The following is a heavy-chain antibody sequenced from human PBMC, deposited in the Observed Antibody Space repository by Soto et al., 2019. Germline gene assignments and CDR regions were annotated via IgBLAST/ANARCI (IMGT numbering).Heavy chain of an antibody. V-gene: IGHV3-33*01. J-gene: IGHJ4*02. Sequence: PGGSLRLSCAASGFTFSTYGVHWVRQAPGKGLEWVAVVWSDGSKEFYADSVKGRFTISRDNSKNTVYLQMNSLRAEDTAVCYCARDRRYYFDYWGQGTLVTVSS. CDR3: ARDRRYYFDY. CDR1: GFTFSTYG. CDR2: VWSDGSKE.